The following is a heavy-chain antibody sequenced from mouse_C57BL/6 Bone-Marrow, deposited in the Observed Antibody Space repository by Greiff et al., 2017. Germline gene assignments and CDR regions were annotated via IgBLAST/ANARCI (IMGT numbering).Heavy chain of an antibody. V-gene: IGHV7-1*01. D-gene: IGHD1-3*01. CDR3: ARAELNWYFDV. Sequence: DVKLVESGGGLVQSGRSLRLSCATSGFTFSDFYMEWVRQAPGKGLEWIAASRNKANDYTTEYSASVKGRFIVSRDTSQSILYLQMNALRAEDTAIYYCARAELNWYFDVWGTGTTVTVSS. CDR1: GFTFSDFY. J-gene: IGHJ1*03. CDR2: SRNKANDYTT.